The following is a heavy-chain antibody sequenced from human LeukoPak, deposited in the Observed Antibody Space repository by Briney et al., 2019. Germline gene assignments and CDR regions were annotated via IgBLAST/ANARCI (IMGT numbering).Heavy chain of an antibody. CDR3: ARTTYYYDSSGYVDY. D-gene: IGHD3-22*01. Sequence: PSGTLSLTCTVSGGSISSYYWSWIRQPPGKGLEWIGYIYYSGSTNYNPSLKSRVTISVDTSKNQFSLKLSSVTAADTAVYYCARTTYYYDSSGYVDYWGQGTLVTVSS. J-gene: IGHJ4*02. V-gene: IGHV4-59*01. CDR2: IYYSGST. CDR1: GGSISSYY.